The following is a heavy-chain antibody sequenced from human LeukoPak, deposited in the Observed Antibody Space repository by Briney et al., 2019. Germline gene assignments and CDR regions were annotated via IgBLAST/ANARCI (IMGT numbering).Heavy chain of an antibody. V-gene: IGHV3-23*01. J-gene: IGHJ4*02. CDR1: GFTFRNSG. Sequence: PGGSLRLSCAASGFTFRNSGMTWARQAPGKGLEWVSAISGRSGRTYYADSVRGRFTISRDNSKNTVYLQMNSMRAEDTAVYYCAKGSIDWYYFDYWGQRTLVTVSS. CDR2: ISGRSGRT. CDR3: AKGSIDWYYFDY. D-gene: IGHD3-9*01.